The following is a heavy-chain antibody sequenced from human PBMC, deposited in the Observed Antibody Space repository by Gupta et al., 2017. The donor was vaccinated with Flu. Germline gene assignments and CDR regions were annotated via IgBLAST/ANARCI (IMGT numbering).Heavy chain of an antibody. Sequence: EVRLLESGGGLVQPGGSLRLSCSVSGFTFDTFAMSWVRQAPGKGLEWVAAMSNSGRTTSYADSWMGRFTISRDNSKDTVYFQMNNPRAAAKAMYYCAKDAVSGPGHLGSFDIWGQGTKVTVS. CDR3: AKDAVSGPGHLGSFDI. CDR2: MSNSGRTT. CDR1: GFTFDTFA. J-gene: IGHJ3*02. V-gene: IGHV3-23*01. D-gene: IGHD1-14*01.